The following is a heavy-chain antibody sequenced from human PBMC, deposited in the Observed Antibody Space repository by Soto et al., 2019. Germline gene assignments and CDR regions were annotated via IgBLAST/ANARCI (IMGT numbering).Heavy chain of an antibody. CDR3: TTDRTGTTKAFDI. CDR2: IKSKTDGGTT. CDR1: GFTSSNAW. Sequence: GGSLRLSCAASGFTSSNAWMNWVRQAPGKGLEWVGRIKSKTDGGTTDYAAPVKGRFTISRDDSKNTLYLQMNSLKTEDTAVYYCTTDRTGTTKAFDIWGQGTMVTVSS. D-gene: IGHD1-7*01. V-gene: IGHV3-15*07. J-gene: IGHJ3*02.